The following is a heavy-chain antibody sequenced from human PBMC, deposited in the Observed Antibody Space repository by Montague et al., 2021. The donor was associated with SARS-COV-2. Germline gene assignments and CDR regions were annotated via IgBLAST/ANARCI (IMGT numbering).Heavy chain of an antibody. Sequence: SETLSLTCTVSGGSITSSTYYWGWIRQPPGQGLVWTVSIYYGGNNFYNSSLKSRVAISVDTSKIHFSLKLSSVTAADTAVYSCARTVGSDDAFDVWGQGTMVTVYS. V-gene: IGHV4-39*02. J-gene: IGHJ3*01. D-gene: IGHD4-11*01. CDR3: ARTVGSDDAFDV. CDR2: IYYGGNN. CDR1: GGSITSSTYY.